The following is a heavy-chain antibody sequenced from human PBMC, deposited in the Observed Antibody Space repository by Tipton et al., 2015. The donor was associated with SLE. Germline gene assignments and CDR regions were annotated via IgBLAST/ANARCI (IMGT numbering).Heavy chain of an antibody. D-gene: IGHD3-10*01. CDR1: GFTFSSYW. J-gene: IGHJ4*02. V-gene: IGHV3-7*01. CDR2: IKQDGSEK. CDR3: ARRIYGSGSYYFDY. Sequence: GSLRLSCAASGFTFSSYWMSWVRQAPGKGLEWVANIKQDGSEKYYVDSVKGRFTISRDNAKNSLYLQMNSLRAEDTAVYYCARRIYGSGSYYFDYWGQGTLVTVSS.